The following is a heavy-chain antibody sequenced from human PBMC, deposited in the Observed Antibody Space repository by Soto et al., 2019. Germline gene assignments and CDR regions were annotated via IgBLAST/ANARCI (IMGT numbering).Heavy chain of an antibody. CDR2: IYYSGST. CDR3: ARQYGGYEISDFDY. J-gene: IGHJ4*02. V-gene: IGHV4-59*08. D-gene: IGHD5-12*01. CDR1: GGSISSYY. Sequence: SETLSLTCTVSGGSISSYYWSWIRQPPGKGLEWIGYIYYSGSTNYNPSLKSRVTISVDTSKNQFSLKLSSVTAADTAVYYCARQYGGYEISDFDYWGQGTLVTVSS.